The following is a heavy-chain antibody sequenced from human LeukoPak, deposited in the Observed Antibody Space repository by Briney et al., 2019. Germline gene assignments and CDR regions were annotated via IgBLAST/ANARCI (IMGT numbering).Heavy chain of an antibody. CDR3: ARGVAVAGLLYYYYGMDV. V-gene: IGHV1-69*13. D-gene: IGHD6-19*01. Sequence: SVKVSCKASGYTFTSYAISWVRQAPGQGLEWMGGIIPIFGTANYAQKFQGRVTITADESTGTAYMELSSLRSEDTAVYYCARGVAVAGLLYYYYGMDVWGQGTTVTVSS. CDR2: IIPIFGTA. J-gene: IGHJ6*02. CDR1: GYTFTSYA.